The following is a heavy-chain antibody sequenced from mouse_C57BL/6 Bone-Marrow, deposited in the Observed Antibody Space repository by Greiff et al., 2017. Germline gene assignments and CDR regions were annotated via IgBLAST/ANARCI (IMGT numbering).Heavy chain of an antibody. D-gene: IGHD1-1*01. Sequence: VQLQQPGAELVKPGASVKVSCKASGYTFTSYWMHWVKQRPGQGLEWIGRIHPSDSDTNYNQKFQGKATLTVDKSSSTAYLQLSSLTSEDSAVXNCAIPLYYYGISHGYWGQGTTLTVSS. CDR1: GYTFTSYW. CDR2: IHPSDSDT. J-gene: IGHJ2*01. V-gene: IGHV1-74*01. CDR3: AIPLYYYGISHGY.